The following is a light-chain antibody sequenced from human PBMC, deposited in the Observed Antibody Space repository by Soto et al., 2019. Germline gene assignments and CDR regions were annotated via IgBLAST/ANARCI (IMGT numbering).Light chain of an antibody. J-gene: IGKJ2*01. CDR1: QSVLYSPYNKNY. Sequence: DIVVTQSPDSLAVSLGERATISCKSSQSVLYSPYNKNYLAWYRQKPGQSPELVIYWASTRKSGVPDRISGSGSGTDFTLPNNNLQADTVAVYYCQPYYSAPRAFGQGTKLEI. V-gene: IGKV4-1*01. CDR3: QPYYSAPRA. CDR2: WAS.